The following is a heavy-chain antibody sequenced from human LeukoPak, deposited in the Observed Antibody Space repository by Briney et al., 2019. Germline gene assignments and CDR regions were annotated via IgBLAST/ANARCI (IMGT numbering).Heavy chain of an antibody. Sequence: SETLSLTCTVSGGSISSYYWSWVRQPPGKGREWMGYMYYSGSSNDNHSLKRRVTISVDTSKNQFSLKLSSVTPADTAVYYCARGLWFGELLSPYYYYYMDVWGKGTTVTVSS. CDR2: MYYSGSS. J-gene: IGHJ6*03. CDR3: ARGLWFGELLSPYYYYYMDV. CDR1: GGSISSYY. V-gene: IGHV4-59*01. D-gene: IGHD3-10*01.